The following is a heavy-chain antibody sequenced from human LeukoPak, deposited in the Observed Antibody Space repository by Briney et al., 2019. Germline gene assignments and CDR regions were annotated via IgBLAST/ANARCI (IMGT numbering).Heavy chain of an antibody. CDR1: GFTFSSYA. CDR3: ARLHGGYKGYFDY. D-gene: IGHD5-18*01. J-gene: IGHJ4*02. Sequence: GGSLRLSCAASGFTFSSYAMSWVRQAPGKGLEWVSAISGSGSSTYYADSVKGRFTISRDNSKNTLYLQMNSLRAEDTAVYYCARLHGGYKGYFDYWGQGTLVTVSS. CDR2: ISGSGSST. V-gene: IGHV3-23*01.